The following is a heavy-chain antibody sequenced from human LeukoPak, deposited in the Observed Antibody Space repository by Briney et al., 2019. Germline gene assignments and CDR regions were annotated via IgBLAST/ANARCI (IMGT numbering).Heavy chain of an antibody. J-gene: IGHJ4*02. CDR1: GFTFSSYA. V-gene: IGHV3-30-3*01. D-gene: IGHD1-26*01. Sequence: GRSLRLSCAASGFTFSSYAMHWVRQAPGKGLEWVAVISYDGSNKYYADSVKGRFTISRDNSKNTLYLQMNSLRAEDTAVYYWAREWWELPNYFDYWGQGTLVTVSS. CDR3: AREWWELPNYFDY. CDR2: ISYDGSNK.